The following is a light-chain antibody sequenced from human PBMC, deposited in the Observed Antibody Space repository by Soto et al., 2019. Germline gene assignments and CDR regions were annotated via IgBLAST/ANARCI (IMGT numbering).Light chain of an antibody. CDR3: QQYYSTPLT. J-gene: IGKJ4*01. V-gene: IGKV4-1*01. CDR1: QSVSSSY. CDR2: WAS. Sequence: EIVLTQSPATLSLSPGERATLSCGASQSVSSSYLAWYQQKPGQPPKLLIYWASTRESGVPDRFSGSGSGTDCTLTISSLQAEDVAVYYCQQYYSTPLTFGGGTKVDIK.